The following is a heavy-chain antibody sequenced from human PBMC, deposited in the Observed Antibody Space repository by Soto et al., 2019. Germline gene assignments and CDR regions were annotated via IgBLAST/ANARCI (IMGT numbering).Heavy chain of an antibody. CDR3: ARDAYLGSGSYAY. J-gene: IGHJ4*02. V-gene: IGHV3-33*01. Sequence: QVQLVESGGGVVQPGRSLRLSCAASGFTFSSYGMHWVRQAPGKGLEWVALIWYDGSNKNYADSVKGRFTISRDDSKNTLYLQMNSPRAEDTAVYYCARDAYLGSGSYAYWGQGTLVTVSS. D-gene: IGHD3-10*01. CDR1: GFTFSSYG. CDR2: IWYDGSNK.